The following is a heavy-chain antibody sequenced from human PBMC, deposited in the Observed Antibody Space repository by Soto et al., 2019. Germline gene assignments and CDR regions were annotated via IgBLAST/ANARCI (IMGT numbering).Heavy chain of an antibody. J-gene: IGHJ5*02. CDR3: ARASGYCSGGSCYSPDNWFDP. V-gene: IGHV1-2*04. CDR1: GYTFTGYY. Sequence: QVQLVQSGAEVKKPGASVKVSCKASGYTFTGYYMHWVRQAPGQGLEWMGWLNPNSGGTNYAQKFQGWVTMTRDTSISTAYMELSRLRSDDTAVYYCARASGYCSGGSCYSPDNWFDPWGQGTLVTVSS. D-gene: IGHD2-15*01. CDR2: LNPNSGGT.